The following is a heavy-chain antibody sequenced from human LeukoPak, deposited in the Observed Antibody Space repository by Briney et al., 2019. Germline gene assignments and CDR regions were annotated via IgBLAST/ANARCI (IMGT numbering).Heavy chain of an antibody. Sequence: PGGSLRLSCAASGFTFSSYAMSWVRQAPGKGLEWVSGISGSGGRTYYADSVKGRFTISRDNSKSTLYLQMNSLRAEDTAVYYCGRDLPTVTSIDYWGQGTLVTVSS. J-gene: IGHJ4*02. CDR3: GRDLPTVTSIDY. CDR2: ISGSGGRT. CDR1: GFTFSSYA. V-gene: IGHV3-23*01. D-gene: IGHD4-17*01.